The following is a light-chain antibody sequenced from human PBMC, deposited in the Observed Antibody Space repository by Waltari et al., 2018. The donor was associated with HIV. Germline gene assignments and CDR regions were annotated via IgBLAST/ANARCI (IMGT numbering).Light chain of an antibody. CDR2: RNN. CDR1: SSNIGSNY. Sequence: QSVLTQPPSASGTPGQRVTISCSGSSSNIGSNYVYWYQQLPGTAPKLLLYRNNKRPSGVPDRFPGPKSGTSASLAISGLRSEDEADYYCAAWGNSLSLLFGGGTKLTVL. CDR3: AAWGNSLSLL. V-gene: IGLV1-47*01. J-gene: IGLJ2*01.